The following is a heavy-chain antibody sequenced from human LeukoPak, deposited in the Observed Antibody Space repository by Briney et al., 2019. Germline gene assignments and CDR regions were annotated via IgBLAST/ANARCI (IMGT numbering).Heavy chain of an antibody. CDR3: APRRWLQNAFDI. D-gene: IGHD5-24*01. J-gene: IGHJ3*02. CDR2: INHSGST. CDR1: GGSFSGYY. Sequence: PSETLSLTCAVYGGSFSGYYWSWIRQPPGKGLEWIGEINHSGSTNYNPSLKSRVTISVDTSKNQFSLKLSSVTAADTAVYYCAPRRWLQNAFDIWGQGTMVTVSS. V-gene: IGHV4-34*01.